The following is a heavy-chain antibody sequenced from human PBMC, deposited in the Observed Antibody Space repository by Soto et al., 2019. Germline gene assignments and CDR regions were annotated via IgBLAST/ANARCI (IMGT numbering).Heavy chain of an antibody. J-gene: IGHJ6*02. CDR1: GYTFTGHY. Sequence: GASVKVSCKASGYTFTGHYIHWVRQAPGQGLEWMGWISAYNGNTNYAQKLQGRVTMTTDTSTSTAYMELRSLRSDDTAVYYCATTVDSNFYYGMDVWGQGTTVTVSS. V-gene: IGHV1-18*04. CDR2: ISAYNGNT. CDR3: ATTVDSNFYYGMDV. D-gene: IGHD5-12*01.